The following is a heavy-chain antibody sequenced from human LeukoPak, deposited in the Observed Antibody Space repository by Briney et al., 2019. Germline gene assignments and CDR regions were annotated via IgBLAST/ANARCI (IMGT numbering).Heavy chain of an antibody. CDR1: GFTFSSYW. D-gene: IGHD3-22*01. Sequence: PGGSLGLSCVASGFTFSSYWMRWVRQAPGKGLVWVSRIKSDGSTNYADSVKGRFTISRDNAKNTVSLQMNSLRAEDTGVYFCARAPSEIGGYYPEYFRHWGQGTLVTVSS. V-gene: IGHV3-74*01. CDR2: IKSDGST. CDR3: ARAPSEIGGYYPEYFRH. J-gene: IGHJ1*01.